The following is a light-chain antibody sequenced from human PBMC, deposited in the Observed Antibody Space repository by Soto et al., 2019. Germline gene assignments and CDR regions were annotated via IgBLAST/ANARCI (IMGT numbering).Light chain of an antibody. CDR1: SSNIGAGYD. CDR3: QSYDSSLSGSKVV. J-gene: IGLJ2*01. V-gene: IGLV1-40*01. CDR2: GNS. Sequence: QSVLTQPPSVSGAPGQRVTISCTGSSSNIGAGYDVHWYQQLPGTAPKLLIYGNSNRPSGVPDRFSGSKSGTSASLAITGLQAEDEADYYCQSYDSSLSGSKVVLGGGTKLTVL.